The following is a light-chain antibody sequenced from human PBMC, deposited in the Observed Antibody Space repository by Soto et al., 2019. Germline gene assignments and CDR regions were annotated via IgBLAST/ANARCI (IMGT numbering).Light chain of an antibody. Sequence: EIVLTQSPDTLSLSPGERATLSCRASLSVTSNYLAWYQQIPGQAPRLLIYDASRRATGIPDRFSGSGSGTDFTLTISRLEPEDFAVYYCQQYGSSLYTFGQGTKVDIK. CDR1: LSVTSNY. CDR3: QQYGSSLYT. J-gene: IGKJ2*01. V-gene: IGKV3-20*01. CDR2: DAS.